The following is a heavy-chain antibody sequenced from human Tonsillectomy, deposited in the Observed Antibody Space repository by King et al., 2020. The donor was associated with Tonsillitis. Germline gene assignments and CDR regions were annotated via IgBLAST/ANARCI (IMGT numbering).Heavy chain of an antibody. CDR3: ARGGITMVRGVTLYYYYMDV. CDR1: GGSFSGHY. CDR2: INDRGST. D-gene: IGHD3-10*01. J-gene: IGHJ6*03. Sequence: VQLQQWGAGLLKPSETLSLTCVVYGGSFSGHYWNWIRQPPGKGLEWIGEINDRGSTNYNPSLKGRVTMLLDTSENQFSLKLSSVTAADTAVYYCARGGITMVRGVTLYYYYMDVWDKGTTVTVSS. V-gene: IGHV4-34*01.